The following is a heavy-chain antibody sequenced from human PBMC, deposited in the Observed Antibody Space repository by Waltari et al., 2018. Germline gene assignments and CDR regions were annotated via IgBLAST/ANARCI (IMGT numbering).Heavy chain of an antibody. CDR2: IYYSGST. V-gene: IGHV4-39*07. D-gene: IGHD2-2*01. CDR1: GGSISSSSYY. CDR3: ARSPDIVVVPAATAYFDY. Sequence: QLQLQESGPGLVKPSETLSLTCTVSGGSISSSSYYWGWIRQPPGTGLEWIGSIYYSGSTYYNPSLKSRVTISVDTSKNQFSLKLSSVTAADTAVYYCARSPDIVVVPAATAYFDYWGQGTLVTVSS. J-gene: IGHJ4*02.